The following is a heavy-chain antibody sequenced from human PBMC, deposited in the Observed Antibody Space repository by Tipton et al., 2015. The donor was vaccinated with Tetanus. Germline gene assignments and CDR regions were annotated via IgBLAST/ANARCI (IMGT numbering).Heavy chain of an antibody. D-gene: IGHD2-8*02. V-gene: IGHV5-51*01. J-gene: IGHJ4*02. CDR1: GYIFNNYW. Sequence: QLVQSGGEVKKPGESLKISCKGSGYIFNNYWIGWVRQKPGKGLEWMGIIYPGDSDTRYSPSFQGQVTISVDKSINTAYLQLSSLKASDTSMFYCARAHCSGGVCNFDFWGQGALVTVAS. CDR3: ARAHCSGGVCNFDF. CDR2: IYPGDSDT.